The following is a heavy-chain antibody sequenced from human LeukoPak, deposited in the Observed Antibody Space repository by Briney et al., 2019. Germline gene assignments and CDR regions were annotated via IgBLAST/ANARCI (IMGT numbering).Heavy chain of an antibody. CDR2: IIPIFGTA. CDR3: ARVGPAVDTASWFDP. D-gene: IGHD5-18*01. J-gene: IGHJ5*02. CDR1: GGTFSSYA. V-gene: IGHV1-69*13. Sequence: SVKVSCKASGGTFSSYAISWVRQAPGQGLEWMGGIIPIFGTANYAQKFQGRVTITADESTSTAYMELSSLRSEDTAVYYCARVGPAVDTASWFDPWGQGTLVTVSS.